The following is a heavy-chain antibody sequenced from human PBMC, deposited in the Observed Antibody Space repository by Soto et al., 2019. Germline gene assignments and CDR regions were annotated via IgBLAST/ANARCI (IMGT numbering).Heavy chain of an antibody. Sequence: ASVKVSCTASGYTFTSYGISWVRQAPGQGLEWMGWISAYNGNTNYAQKLQGRVTMTTDTSTSTAYMELRSLRSDDTAVYYCAGGTGTEPGDAFDIWGQGTMVTVSS. J-gene: IGHJ3*02. CDR2: ISAYNGNT. CDR1: GYTFTSYG. CDR3: AGGTGTEPGDAFDI. V-gene: IGHV1-18*01. D-gene: IGHD1-1*01.